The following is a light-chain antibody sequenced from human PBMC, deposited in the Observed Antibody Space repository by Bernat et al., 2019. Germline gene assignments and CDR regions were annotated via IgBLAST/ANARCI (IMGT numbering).Light chain of an antibody. V-gene: IGKV1-5*03. J-gene: IGKJ1*01. Sequence: DIQMTQSPSTLSASVGDRVTITCRASQSISSWLAWYQQKPGKAPKLLIYEASSLKSGVPSRFSGSGSGTEFTLTISSLQPDDFATYNCQQYKSYPWTFGQGTKVEIK. CDR3: QQYKSYPWT. CDR2: EAS. CDR1: QSISSW.